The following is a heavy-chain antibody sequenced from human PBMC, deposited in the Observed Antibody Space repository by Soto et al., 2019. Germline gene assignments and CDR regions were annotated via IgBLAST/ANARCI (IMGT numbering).Heavy chain of an antibody. Sequence: VQVEESGGGLVLPGGSLRLSCDVSAVSEFIFSDQYMDWVRQAPGKGLDWVGRVRNTVNSFSTAYAAYGQGRFTISRDESTNTVYLQMNSLKAEDTVVYFCSRVDPTAKGPDYWGQRTLVTVSS. CDR3: SRVDPTAKGPDY. D-gene: IGHD3-9*01. V-gene: IGHV3-72*01. CDR1: EFIFSDQY. J-gene: IGHJ4*02. CDR2: VRNTVNSFST.